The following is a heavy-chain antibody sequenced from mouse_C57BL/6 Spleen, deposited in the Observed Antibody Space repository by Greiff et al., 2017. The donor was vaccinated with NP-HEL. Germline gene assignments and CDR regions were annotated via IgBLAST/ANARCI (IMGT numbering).Heavy chain of an antibody. CDR3: ARQRPYDGYYDAMDY. D-gene: IGHD2-3*01. CDR2: IYPGDGDT. CDR1: GYAFSSSW. V-gene: IGHV1-82*01. Sequence: VKLMESGPELVKPGASVKISCKASGYAFSSSWMNWVKQRPGKGLEWIGRIYPGDGDTNYNGKFKGKATLTADKSSSTAYMQLSSLTSEDSAVYFCARQRPYDGYYDAMDYWGQGTSVTVSS. J-gene: IGHJ4*01.